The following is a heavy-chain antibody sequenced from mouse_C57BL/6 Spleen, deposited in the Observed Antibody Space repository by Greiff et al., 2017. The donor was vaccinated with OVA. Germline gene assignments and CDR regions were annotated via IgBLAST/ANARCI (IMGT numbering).Heavy chain of an antibody. Sequence: QVQLQQPGAELVKPGASVKLSCKASGYTFTSYWMQWVKQRPGQGLEWIGEIDPSDSYTNYNQKFKGKATLTVDTSSSTAYMQLSSLTSEDSAVYYCARRDYDYDSRYFDYWGQGTTLTVSS. CDR3: ARRDYDYDSRYFDY. CDR2: IDPSDSYT. CDR1: GYTFTSYW. V-gene: IGHV1-50*01. J-gene: IGHJ2*01. D-gene: IGHD2-4*01.